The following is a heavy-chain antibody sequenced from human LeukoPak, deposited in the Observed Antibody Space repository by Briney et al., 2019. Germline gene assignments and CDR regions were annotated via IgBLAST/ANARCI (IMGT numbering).Heavy chain of an antibody. CDR2: IDPSDSYT. CDR3: ARHYGAAGDFDY. D-gene: IGHD6-13*01. CDR1: GYSFTSYW. Sequence: EESLRIACKGSGYSFTSYWISRVRQMPVKGLEWMGRIDPSDSYTNYSPSFEGHVTISADKSISTAYLQWSSLKASDIATYYCARHYGAAGDFDYWGQGTLVTVSS. J-gene: IGHJ4*02. V-gene: IGHV5-10-1*01.